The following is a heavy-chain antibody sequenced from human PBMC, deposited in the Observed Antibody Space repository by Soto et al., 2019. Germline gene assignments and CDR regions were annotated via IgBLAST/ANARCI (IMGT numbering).Heavy chain of an antibody. CDR2: INTDGGSS. CDR3: AREAGYCSRTSCYRRAFDT. D-gene: IGHD2-2*01. J-gene: IGHJ3*02. V-gene: IGHV3-74*03. CDR1: GFTFSGHW. Sequence: EVQLVESGGDLVQPGGSLRLSCAASGFTFSGHWMHWVRQVPGKGLEWVSRINTDGGSSAYADSVKGRFTISQDNAKNTIYLQMNGLRAEDTAVYYCAREAGYCSRTSCYRRAFDTWGQGTTVTVSS.